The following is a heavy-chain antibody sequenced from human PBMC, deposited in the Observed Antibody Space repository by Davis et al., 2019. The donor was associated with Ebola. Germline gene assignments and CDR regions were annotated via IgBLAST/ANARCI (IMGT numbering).Heavy chain of an antibody. CDR3: ARAAPGDNWNYVNY. J-gene: IGHJ4*02. D-gene: IGHD1-7*01. V-gene: IGHV3-7*01. CDR1: GFTFSSYW. Sequence: GESLKISCAASGFTFSSYWMSWVRQAPGKGLEWVANIKQDGSEKYYVDSVKGRFTISRDNAKNSLYLQMTSLRAEDTAVYYCARAAPGDNWNYVNYWGQGTLVTVSS. CDR2: IKQDGSEK.